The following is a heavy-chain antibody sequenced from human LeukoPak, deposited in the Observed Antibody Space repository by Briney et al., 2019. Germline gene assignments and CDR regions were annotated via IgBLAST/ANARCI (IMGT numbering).Heavy chain of an antibody. CDR1: GFTFSSYG. D-gene: IGHD3-16*01. Sequence: GGSLRLSCAASGFTFSSYGMHWVRQAPGKGLEWVAFIRYDGSNKYYADSVKGRFTISRDNSKNTLYLEMTSLRADDTAVYYCGKRMGDGTYPFQYWGQGTLVTVSS. CDR2: IRYDGSNK. CDR3: GKRMGDGTYPFQY. J-gene: IGHJ4*02. V-gene: IGHV3-30*02.